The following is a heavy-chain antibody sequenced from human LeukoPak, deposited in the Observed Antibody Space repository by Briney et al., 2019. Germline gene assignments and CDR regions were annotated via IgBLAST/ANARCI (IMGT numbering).Heavy chain of an antibody. D-gene: IGHD2-21*01. V-gene: IGHV3-23*01. CDR2: ISGSGGST. CDR3: AKGQAEEDCGFYAFDI. J-gene: IGHJ3*02. Sequence: GGSLRLSCAASGFTFSSYAVSWVRQAPGKGLEWVSAISGSGGSTYYADSVKGRFTISRDNSKNTLYLQMNSLRAEDTAVYYCAKGQAEEDCGFYAFDIWGQGAMVTVSS. CDR1: GFTFSSYA.